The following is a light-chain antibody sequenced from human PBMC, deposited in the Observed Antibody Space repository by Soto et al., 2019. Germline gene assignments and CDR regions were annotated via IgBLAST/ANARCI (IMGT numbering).Light chain of an antibody. CDR2: AAS. CDR1: QIVSSRY. Sequence: EIVVTQSPVTLTLSPGERATLSCRASQIVSSRYLAWYQQKPGQAPRLLIYAASSRATGIPDRFSGSGSGTDFTLTISRLEPEDFAVYYCQQYDSSLYTFGQGTKLEIK. V-gene: IGKV3-20*01. J-gene: IGKJ2*01. CDR3: QQYDSSLYT.